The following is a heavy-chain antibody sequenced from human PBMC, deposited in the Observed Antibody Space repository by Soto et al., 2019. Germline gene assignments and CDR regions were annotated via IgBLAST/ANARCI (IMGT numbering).Heavy chain of an antibody. CDR1: GFTFSDYY. J-gene: IGHJ4*02. CDR3: ARVLYQVGGSGSYYSPPDY. V-gene: IGHV3-11*01. D-gene: IGHD3-10*01. CDR2: ISSSGSTI. Sequence: GGSLKLSCAASGFTFSDYYMSWIRQAPGKGLEWVSYISSSGSTIYYADSVTGRFTISSDNAKILLYLQMNSLIAEDTAVYYCARVLYQVGGSGSYYSPPDYWGQGTLVTVSS.